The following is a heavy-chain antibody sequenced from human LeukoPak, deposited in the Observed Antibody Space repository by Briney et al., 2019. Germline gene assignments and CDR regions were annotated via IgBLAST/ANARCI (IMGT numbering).Heavy chain of an antibody. J-gene: IGHJ4*02. Sequence: GGSLRLSCSASGFAFSGFAMGWVRQAPGKGLEWVSSISGSGGNTYYADSVEGRFTISRDNSKNTLYLQMNSLRAEDTALYYCARGRGGDYVPSRFDYWGQGALVTVSS. V-gene: IGHV3-23*01. D-gene: IGHD4-17*01. CDR3: ARGRGGDYVPSRFDY. CDR2: ISGSGGNT. CDR1: GFAFSGFA.